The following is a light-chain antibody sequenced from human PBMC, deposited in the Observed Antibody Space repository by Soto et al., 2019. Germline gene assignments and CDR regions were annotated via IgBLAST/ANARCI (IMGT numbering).Light chain of an antibody. J-gene: IGLJ1*01. V-gene: IGLV1-44*01. CDR2: TAG. CDR3: SAWDNSLNGYV. Sequence: VLTQPLSVSASPGQRVTISCSGGSSNIGSNTVAWYQHLPGTAPPRLIFTAGQRPSGVPGRFSGSKSGTSASLAISGLQSEDEGDYYCSAWDNSLNGYVFGPGTKLTVL. CDR1: SSNIGSNT.